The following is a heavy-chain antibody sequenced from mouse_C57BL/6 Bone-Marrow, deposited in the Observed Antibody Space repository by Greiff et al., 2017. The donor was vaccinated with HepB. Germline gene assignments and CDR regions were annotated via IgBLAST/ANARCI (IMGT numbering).Heavy chain of an antibody. CDR3: ARHYDYARADY. Sequence: EVKLVESGGGLVKPGGSLKLSCAASGLTFSDYGMHWVRQAPEKGLEWVAYISSGSSTIYYADTVKGRFTISRDNAKNTLFLQMTSLRSEDTAMYYCARHYDYARADYWGQGTTLTVSS. CDR1: GLTFSDYG. D-gene: IGHD2-4*01. J-gene: IGHJ2*01. V-gene: IGHV5-17*01. CDR2: ISSGSSTI.